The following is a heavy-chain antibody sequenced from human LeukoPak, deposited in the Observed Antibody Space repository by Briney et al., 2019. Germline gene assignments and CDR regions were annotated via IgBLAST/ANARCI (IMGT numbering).Heavy chain of an antibody. Sequence: SETLSLTCAVYGGSFSGYYWSWIRQPPGKGLEWIGEINHSGSTNYNPSLKSRVTISVDTSKNQFSLKLSSVTAADTAVYYCARRLLLLNWFDPWGQGTLDTVSS. CDR2: INHSGST. J-gene: IGHJ5*02. D-gene: IGHD2-15*01. CDR3: ARRLLLLNWFDP. CDR1: GGSFSGYY. V-gene: IGHV4-34*01.